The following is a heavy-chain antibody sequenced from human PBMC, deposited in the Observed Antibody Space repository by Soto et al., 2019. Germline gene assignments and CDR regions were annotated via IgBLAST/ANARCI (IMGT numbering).Heavy chain of an antibody. CDR3: AREEEGANFDY. V-gene: IGHV3-33*01. J-gene: IGHJ4*02. Sequence: QVQLVESGGGVVQPGRSLRLSCAASGFTFSSYGMHWVRQAPGKGLEWVAVIWYDGSNKYYADSVKGRFTISRDNSKNTLYLQINSLRAEDTAVYYCAREEEGANFDYWGQGTLVTDSS. CDR1: GFTFSSYG. D-gene: IGHD1-26*01. CDR2: IWYDGSNK.